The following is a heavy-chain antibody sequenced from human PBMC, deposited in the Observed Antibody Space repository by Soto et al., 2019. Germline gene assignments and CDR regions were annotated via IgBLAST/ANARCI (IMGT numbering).Heavy chain of an antibody. D-gene: IGHD3-10*01. Sequence: LQLQESGPGLVKSSGTLSLTCAVSGASISTTNWWSWVRQTPGKGLEWIGEIYHSGSTNYNPSLKSRVTISVDKSNNQFSPKMTSVTAADTAVYYCARDQAGSPFRYWGQGTLVTVSS. CDR2: IYHSGST. J-gene: IGHJ4*02. V-gene: IGHV4-4*02. CDR3: ARDQAGSPFRY. CDR1: GASISTTNW.